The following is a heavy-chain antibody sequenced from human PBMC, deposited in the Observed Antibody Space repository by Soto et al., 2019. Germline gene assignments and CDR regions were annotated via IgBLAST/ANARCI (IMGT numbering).Heavy chain of an antibody. CDR1: GGSISSSNW. J-gene: IGHJ4*02. CDR2: IYHSGST. CDR3: AKRDVNTAMAYIFDY. D-gene: IGHD5-18*01. V-gene: IGHV4-4*02. Sequence: PSETLSLTCAVSGGSISSSNWWSWVRQPPGKGLEWIGEIYHSGSTNYNPSLKSRVTISVDKSKNQFSLKLSSVTAADTAVYYCAKRDVNTAMAYIFDYWGQGTLVTVSS.